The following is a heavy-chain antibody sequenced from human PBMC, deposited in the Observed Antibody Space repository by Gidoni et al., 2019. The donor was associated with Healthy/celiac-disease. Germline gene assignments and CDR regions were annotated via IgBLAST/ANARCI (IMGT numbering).Heavy chain of an antibody. D-gene: IGHD6-19*01. CDR1: GFPFSRYA. Sequence: EVQLLESGGGLLQHGGSLSLSCAASGFPFSRYAMSWVRQAPGKGLEWVSAISGSGGSTYYADSVKGRFTISRDNSKNTLYLQMNSLRAEDTAVYYCAKDLWLVLGYWGQGTLVTVSS. J-gene: IGHJ4*02. V-gene: IGHV3-23*01. CDR3: AKDLWLVLGY. CDR2: ISGSGGST.